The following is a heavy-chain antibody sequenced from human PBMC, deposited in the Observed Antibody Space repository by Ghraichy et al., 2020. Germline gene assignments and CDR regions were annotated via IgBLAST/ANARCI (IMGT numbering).Heavy chain of an antibody. D-gene: IGHD3-3*01. V-gene: IGHV3-33*01. CDR2: IWYDGSNK. Sequence: GGSLRLSCAASGFTFSSYGMHWVRQAPGKGLEWVAVIWYDGSNKYYADSVKGRFTISRDNSKNTLYLQMNSLRAEDTAVYYCAREAEYYDFWSGPPPVYYYYYYMDVWGKGTTVTVSS. CDR3: AREAEYYDFWSGPPPVYYYYYYMDV. J-gene: IGHJ6*03. CDR1: GFTFSSYG.